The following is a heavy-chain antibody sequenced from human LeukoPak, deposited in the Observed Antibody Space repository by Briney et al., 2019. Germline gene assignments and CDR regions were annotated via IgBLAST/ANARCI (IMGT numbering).Heavy chain of an antibody. CDR3: ARDIPGIVGAQY. CDR2: INPNSGGT. CDR1: GYTFTGYY. V-gene: IGHV1-2*02. Sequence: ASVKVSCKASGYTFTGYYMHWVRQAPGQGLEWMGWINPNSGGTNYAQKFQGRVTMTRDTSISTAYMELSRLRSDDTAVDYCARDIPGIVGAQYWGQGTLVTVSS. D-gene: IGHD1-26*01. J-gene: IGHJ4*02.